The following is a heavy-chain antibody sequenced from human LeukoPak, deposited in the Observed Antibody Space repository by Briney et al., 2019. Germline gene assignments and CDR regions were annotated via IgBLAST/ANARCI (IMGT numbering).Heavy chain of an antibody. J-gene: IGHJ4*02. D-gene: IGHD3-16*01. Sequence: ALVKVSCKASGGTFSSYAISWVRQAPGQGLEWMGGIIPIFGTANYAQKFQGRVTITTDESTSTAYMELSSLRSEDTAVYYCARSRSRVTYFFDYWGQGTLVTVSS. CDR2: IIPIFGTA. V-gene: IGHV1-69*05. CDR1: GGTFSSYA. CDR3: ARSRSRVTYFFDY.